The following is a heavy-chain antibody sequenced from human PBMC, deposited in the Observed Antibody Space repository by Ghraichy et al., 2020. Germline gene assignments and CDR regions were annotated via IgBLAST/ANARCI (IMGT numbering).Heavy chain of an antibody. CDR3: AKAIGRYSSSWHYYYYGMDV. J-gene: IGHJ6*02. CDR1: GFTFSSYG. Sequence: GGSLRLSCAASGFTFSSYGMHWVRQAPGKGLEWVAVISYDGSNKYYADSVKGRFTISRDNSKNTLYLQMNSLRAEDTAVYYCAKAIGRYSSSWHYYYYGMDVWGQGTTVTVSS. CDR2: ISYDGSNK. V-gene: IGHV3-30*18. D-gene: IGHD6-13*01.